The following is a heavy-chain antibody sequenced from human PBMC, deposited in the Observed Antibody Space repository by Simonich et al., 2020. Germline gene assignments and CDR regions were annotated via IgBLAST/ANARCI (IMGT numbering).Heavy chain of an antibody. Sequence: QVQLVESGGGVVQPGRSLRLSCAASGFTFSSYAMHWVRQAPGNGLEEVAVISYNGNNKYYADTVKGRFTISRDNSKNTLYLQMNSLRAEDTAVYYCAREGLLLDAFDIWGQGTMVTVSS. V-gene: IGHV3-30*07. J-gene: IGHJ3*02. CDR2: ISYNGNNK. CDR1: GFTFSSYA. D-gene: IGHD2-15*01. CDR3: AREGLLLDAFDI.